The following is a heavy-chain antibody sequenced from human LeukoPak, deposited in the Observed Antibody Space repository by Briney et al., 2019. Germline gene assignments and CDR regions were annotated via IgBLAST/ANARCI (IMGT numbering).Heavy chain of an antibody. CDR3: ARSYSSSSPFDY. D-gene: IGHD6-6*01. J-gene: IGHJ4*02. CDR2: IYISGST. Sequence: SETLSLTCTVSGGSISSYYWSWIRQPAGKGLEWIGRIYISGSTNYNPSLKSRVTMSVDTSKNQFSLKLSSVTAADTAVYYCARSYSSSSPFDYWGQGTLVTVSS. V-gene: IGHV4-4*07. CDR1: GGSISSYY.